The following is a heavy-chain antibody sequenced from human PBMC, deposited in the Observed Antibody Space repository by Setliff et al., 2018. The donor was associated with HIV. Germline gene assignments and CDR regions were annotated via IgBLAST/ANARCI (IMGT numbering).Heavy chain of an antibody. CDR3: ARHVDCSGGRCYRAGYYYYMDV. V-gene: IGHV4-39*01. D-gene: IGHD2-15*01. CDR1: GGSISSDSYY. J-gene: IGHJ6*03. Sequence: SETLSLTCTVSGGSISSDSYYWGWIRQPPGKGLEWIGSIYYSGNIYYNPSLKSRVTMSVDTSKNQFSLKLRSVTAADTAIYYCARHVDCSGGRCYRAGYYYYMDVWGKGTTVTVSS. CDR2: IYYSGNI.